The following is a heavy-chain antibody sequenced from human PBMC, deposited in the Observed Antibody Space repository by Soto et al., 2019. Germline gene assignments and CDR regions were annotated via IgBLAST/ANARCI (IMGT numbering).Heavy chain of an antibody. CDR2: IYSGGST. J-gene: IGHJ6*02. CDR3: ARDGDYYYGMDV. V-gene: IGHV3-53*01. Sequence: GGSLRLSCAASGLTVSSNYMSWVRQAPGKGLEWVSVIYSGGSTYYADSVKGRFTISRDNSKNTLYLQMNSLRAEDTAVYYCARDGDYYYGMDVWGQGTTVTVSS. D-gene: IGHD3-3*01. CDR1: GLTVSSNY.